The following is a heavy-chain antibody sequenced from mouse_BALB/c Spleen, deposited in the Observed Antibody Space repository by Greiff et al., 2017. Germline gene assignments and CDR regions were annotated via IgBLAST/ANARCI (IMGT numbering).Heavy chain of an antibody. V-gene: IGHV5-17*02. CDR3: ARHGSSLYYAMDY. CDR1: GFTFSSFG. Sequence: EVHLVESGGGLVQPGGSRKLSCAASGFTFSSFGMHWVRQAPEKGLEWVAYISSGSSTIYYADTVKGRFTISRDNPKNTLFLQMTSLRSEDTAMYYCARHGSSLYYAMDYWGQGTSVTVSS. CDR2: ISSGSSTI. J-gene: IGHJ4*01. D-gene: IGHD1-1*01.